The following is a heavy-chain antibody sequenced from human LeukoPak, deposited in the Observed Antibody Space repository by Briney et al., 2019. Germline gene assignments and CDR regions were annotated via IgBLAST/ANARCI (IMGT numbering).Heavy chain of an antibody. Sequence: SETLSLTCTVSGGSISSYYWSWIRQPPGKGLEWIGYIYYRGSTNYNPSLKSRVTISVDTSKNQFSLKLSSVTAADTAVYYCARVRRDTVDYWGQGTLVTVSS. CDR3: ARVRRDTVDY. D-gene: IGHD2-21*01. V-gene: IGHV4-59*01. J-gene: IGHJ4*02. CDR2: IYYRGST. CDR1: GGSISSYY.